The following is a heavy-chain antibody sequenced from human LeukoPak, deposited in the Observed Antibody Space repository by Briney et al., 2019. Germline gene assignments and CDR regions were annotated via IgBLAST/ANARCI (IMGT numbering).Heavy chain of an antibody. V-gene: IGHV3-23*01. D-gene: IGHD6-19*01. J-gene: IGHJ6*02. CDR3: AKPIGSVALYAMDV. CDR2: ITGNGGNT. CDR1: GFTFSSYA. Sequence: GGSLRLSCAASGFTFSSYAMSWVRQAPGKGLEWVSGITGNGGNTYYADSVKGRFTISRDNSNNTLYLQMNSLRGEDTAVYYCAKPIGSVALYAMDVWGQGTTVTVSS.